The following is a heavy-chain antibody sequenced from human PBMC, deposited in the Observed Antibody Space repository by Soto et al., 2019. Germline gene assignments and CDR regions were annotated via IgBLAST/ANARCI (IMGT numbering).Heavy chain of an antibody. Sequence: EVHLVESGGGLVQPGGSLRLSCAASGFTFSSYSMNWVRQAPGKGLELVSYISISSSTIYYADSVKGRFTISRDNAKNSLYLQMNSLRAEDTAVYYCARDYCSSTSCYDYWGQGTLVTVSS. CDR2: ISISSSTI. D-gene: IGHD2-2*01. CDR1: GFTFSSYS. V-gene: IGHV3-48*01. CDR3: ARDYCSSTSCYDY. J-gene: IGHJ4*02.